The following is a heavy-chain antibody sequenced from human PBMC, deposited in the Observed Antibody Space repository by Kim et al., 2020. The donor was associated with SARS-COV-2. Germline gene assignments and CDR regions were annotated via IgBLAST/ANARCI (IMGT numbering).Heavy chain of an antibody. Sequence: ASVKVSCKASGYTFTSYAMHWVRQAPGQRLEWMGWINAGNGNTKYSQKFQGRVTITRDTSASTAYMELSSLRSEDTAVYYCARDEYSSGWLSPWFDPWGQGTLVTVSS. CDR1: GYTFTSYA. J-gene: IGHJ5*02. V-gene: IGHV1-3*01. D-gene: IGHD6-19*01. CDR3: ARDEYSSGWLSPWFDP. CDR2: INAGNGNT.